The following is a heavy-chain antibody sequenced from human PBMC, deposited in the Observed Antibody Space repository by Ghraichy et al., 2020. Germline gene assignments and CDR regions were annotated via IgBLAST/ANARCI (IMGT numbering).Heavy chain of an antibody. CDR2: IKQDGSEK. CDR3: ARYRSSSWNYYYYMDV. CDR1: GFTFSSYW. Sequence: GGSLRLSCAASGFTFSSYWMSWVRQAPGKGLEWVANIKQDGSEKYYVDSVKGRFTISRDNAKNSLYLQMNSLRAEDTAVYYCARYRSSSWNYYYYMDVWGKGTTVTVSS. D-gene: IGHD6-13*01. J-gene: IGHJ6*03. V-gene: IGHV3-7*04.